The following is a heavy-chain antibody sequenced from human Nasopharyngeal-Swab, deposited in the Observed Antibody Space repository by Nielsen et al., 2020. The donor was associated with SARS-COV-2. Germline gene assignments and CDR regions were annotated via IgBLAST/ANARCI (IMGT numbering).Heavy chain of an antibody. CDR2: INHNGRT. J-gene: IGHJ4*02. V-gene: IGHV4-34*01. Sequence: RQAPGKDLEWIGEINHNGRTNYNPPLKSRVSISLDPSKNQFSLKLSSVTAADAAVYYCARGKVEVTMIVVVITTGSYYFDYWGRGTLVTVSS. CDR3: ARGKVEVTMIVVVITTGSYYFDY. D-gene: IGHD3-22*01.